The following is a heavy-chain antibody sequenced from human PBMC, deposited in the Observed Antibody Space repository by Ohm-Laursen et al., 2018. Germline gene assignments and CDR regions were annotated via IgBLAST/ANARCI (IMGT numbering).Heavy chain of an antibody. J-gene: IGHJ6*02. Sequence: SLRLSCAASGFTFSSYGMHWVRQAPGKGLEWVAVISYDGSNRYYADSVKGRFTISRDNSKNTLYLQMNSLRAEDTAVYYCARDHRGKYYYGMDVWGQGTTVTVSS. CDR1: GFTFSSYG. D-gene: IGHD4-23*01. V-gene: IGHV3-30*03. CDR2: ISYDGSNR. CDR3: ARDHRGKYYYGMDV.